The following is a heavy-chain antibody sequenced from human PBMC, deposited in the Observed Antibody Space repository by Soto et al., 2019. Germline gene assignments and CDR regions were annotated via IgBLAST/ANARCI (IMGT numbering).Heavy chain of an antibody. Sequence: QVQLQESCPGLVKPSETLSLTCTVSGGTISSYYWSWIRQPPGKGLECIGYIYYSGSTNYNPSLKSRVTISVDTSKNQFSLKLSSVTAADTAVYYCARRLYDFSATMDVWGQGTTVTVSS. D-gene: IGHD5-12*01. CDR1: GGTISSYY. V-gene: IGHV4-59*01. J-gene: IGHJ6*02. CDR3: ARRLYDFSATMDV. CDR2: IYYSGST.